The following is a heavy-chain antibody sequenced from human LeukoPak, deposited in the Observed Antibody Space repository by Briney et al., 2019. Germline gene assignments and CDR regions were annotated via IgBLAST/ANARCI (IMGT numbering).Heavy chain of an antibody. CDR2: IRYDGSNK. V-gene: IGHV3-30*02. J-gene: IGHJ4*02. D-gene: IGHD1-26*01. CDR1: GFTFSSYG. CDR3: ARDRGSYGLFDY. Sequence: PGGSLRLSCAASGFTFSSYGMHWVRQAPGKGLEWVAFIRYDGSNKYYADSVKGRFTISRDNSKNTLYLQMNSLRAEDTAVYYCARDRGSYGLFDYWGQGTLVTVSS.